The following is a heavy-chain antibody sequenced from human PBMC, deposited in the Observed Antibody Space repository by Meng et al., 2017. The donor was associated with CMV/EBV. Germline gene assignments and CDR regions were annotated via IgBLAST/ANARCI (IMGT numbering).Heavy chain of an antibody. D-gene: IGHD3-22*01. CDR2: IYHSGST. V-gene: IGHV4-38-2*02. CDR1: GYSISSGYY. CDR3: ARVRRITMIVD. Sequence: SETLSLTCTVSGYSISSGYYWGWIRQPPGKGLEWIGSIYHSGSTYYNPSLKSRVTISVDTSKNQFPLKLSSVTAADTAVYYCARVRRITMIVDWGQGTLVTVSS. J-gene: IGHJ4*02.